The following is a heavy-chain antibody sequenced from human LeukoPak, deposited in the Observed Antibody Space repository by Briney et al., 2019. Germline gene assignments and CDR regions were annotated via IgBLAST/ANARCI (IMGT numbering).Heavy chain of an antibody. V-gene: IGHV3-15*01. CDR2: IKGKTDGGTT. Sequence: GGSLRLSCAASGFTFTNVWMSWVRQAPGKGLEWVGRIKGKTDGGTTDYGEPGKGRFTISRDDSRNTVYLQMNSLKTEDTAVYYCATEAYSSGWDWGQGTLVTVSS. CDR3: ATEAYSSGWD. CDR1: GFTFTNVW. D-gene: IGHD6-19*01. J-gene: IGHJ4*02.